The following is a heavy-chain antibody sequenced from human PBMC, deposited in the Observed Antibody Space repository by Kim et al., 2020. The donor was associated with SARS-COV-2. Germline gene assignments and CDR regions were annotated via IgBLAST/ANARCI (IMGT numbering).Heavy chain of an antibody. CDR1: GGSISSSSYY. Sequence: SETLSLTCTVSGGSISSSSYYWGWIRQPPGKGLEWIGSIYYSGSTYYNPSLKSRVTISVDTSKNQFSLKLSSVTAADTAVYYCARHEVVVVAVTPRDNW. CDR2: IYYSGST. V-gene: IGHV4-39*01. CDR3: ARHEVVVVAVTPRDNW. D-gene: IGHD2-15*01. J-gene: IGHJ5*01.